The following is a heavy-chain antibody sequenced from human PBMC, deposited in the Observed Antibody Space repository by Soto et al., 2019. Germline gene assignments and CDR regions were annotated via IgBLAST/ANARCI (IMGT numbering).Heavy chain of an antibody. CDR3: AKDILAYGDPGNDAFDI. D-gene: IGHD4-17*01. CDR2: ISWNSGSI. Sequence: EVQLLESGGGLVQPGRSLRLSCAASGFTFDDYAMHWVRQAPGKGLEWVSGISWNSGSIGYADSVKGRFTISRDNAKNSLYQQMNSLRAEDTALYYCAKDILAYGDPGNDAFDIWGQGTMVNVSS. V-gene: IGHV3-9*01. CDR1: GFTFDDYA. J-gene: IGHJ3*02.